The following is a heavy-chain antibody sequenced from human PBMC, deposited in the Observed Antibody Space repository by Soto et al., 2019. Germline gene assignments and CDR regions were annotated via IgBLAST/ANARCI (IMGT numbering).Heavy chain of an antibody. J-gene: IGHJ4*02. CDR1: GFTFSSYA. Sequence: PGGSLRLSCAASGFTFSSYAMHWVRQAPGKGLEWVAVISYDGSNKYYADSVKGRFTISRDNSKNTLYLQMNSLRAGDTAVYYCARGSKLIVVVPPLDYWGQGTLVTVSS. CDR3: ARGSKLIVVVPPLDY. D-gene: IGHD3-22*01. CDR2: ISYDGSNK. V-gene: IGHV3-30-3*01.